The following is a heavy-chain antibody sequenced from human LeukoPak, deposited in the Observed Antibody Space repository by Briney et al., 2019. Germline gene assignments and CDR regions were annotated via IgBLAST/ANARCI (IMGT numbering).Heavy chain of an antibody. CDR1: GFPFRNFG. J-gene: IGHJ4*02. Sequence: GGALEPSFEAFGFPFRNFGMPWVRQAPGKGRGGGGIIWLDGSDQRYADSVKGRFTISRDNSKNILYLQMSSLRAEDTAVYYCARDYDPSGYYSYTDYWGQGTLVTVSS. CDR2: IWLDGSDQ. D-gene: IGHD3-22*01. CDR3: ARDYDPSGYYSYTDY. V-gene: IGHV3-33*01.